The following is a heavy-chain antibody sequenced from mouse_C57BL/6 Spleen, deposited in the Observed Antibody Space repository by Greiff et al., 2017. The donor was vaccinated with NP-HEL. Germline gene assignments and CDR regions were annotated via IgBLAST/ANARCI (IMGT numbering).Heavy chain of an antibody. J-gene: IGHJ1*03. CDR3: ARLEGRYFDV. D-gene: IGHD3-3*01. Sequence: VQLQQPGAELVKPGASVKLSRKASGYTFTSYWMQWVKQRPGQGLEWIGEIDPSDSYTNYNQKFKGKATLTVDTSSSTAYMQLSSLTSEDSAVYYCARLEGRYFDVWGTGTTVTVSS. CDR2: IDPSDSYT. CDR1: GYTFTSYW. V-gene: IGHV1-50*01.